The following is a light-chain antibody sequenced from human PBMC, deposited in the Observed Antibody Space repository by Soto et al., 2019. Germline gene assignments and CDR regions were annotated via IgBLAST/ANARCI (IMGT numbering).Light chain of an antibody. J-gene: IGLJ2*01. CDR2: NVS. CDR3: SSFTRTNPVL. Sequence: QSALTQPASVSGSPGQAITISCTGTSSDVGGYNYVSGYQQHPGKAPQLMIYNVSNRPSGVSNRFSGSKSGNTASLTISGLEAEDEGHYYCSSFTRTNPVLFGVGTKLTVL. V-gene: IGLV2-14*01. CDR1: SSDVGGYNY.